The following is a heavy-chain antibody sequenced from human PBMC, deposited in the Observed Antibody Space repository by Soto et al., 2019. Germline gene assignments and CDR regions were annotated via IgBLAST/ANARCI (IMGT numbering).Heavy chain of an antibody. D-gene: IGHD2-2*01. J-gene: IGHJ6*02. CDR3: ARDQAIVVVPAAPPVRARGMDV. Sequence: SESLSLTCAVSGGSVSISNWCSWVRQPPGKGLEWIGEIYHSGSTNYNPSLKSRVTISVDKSKNQFSLKLSSVTAADTAVYYCARDQAIVVVPAAPPVRARGMDVWGQGTTVTVS. V-gene: IGHV4-4*02. CDR1: GGSVSISNW. CDR2: IYHSGST.